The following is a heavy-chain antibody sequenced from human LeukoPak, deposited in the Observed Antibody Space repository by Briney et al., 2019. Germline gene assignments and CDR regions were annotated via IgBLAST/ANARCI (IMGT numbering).Heavy chain of an antibody. CDR2: INNNGGST. V-gene: IGHV3-64D*06. D-gene: IGHD2-8*01. CDR1: WFIFHTHS. CDR3: VPKPPYGNYFDY. J-gene: IGHJ4*02. Sequence: GSPRPLCSTSWFIFHTHSIHLVRPAPRQGVEYVSTINNNGGSTYYADSVKGRFTISRDNSKNTLYLQMSSLRPEDTAVYYCVPKPPYGNYFDYWGQGTLVTVSS.